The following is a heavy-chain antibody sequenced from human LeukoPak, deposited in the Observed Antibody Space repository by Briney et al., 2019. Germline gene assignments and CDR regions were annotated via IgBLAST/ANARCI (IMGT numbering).Heavy chain of an antibody. D-gene: IGHD1-26*01. V-gene: IGHV3-23*01. CDR3: AKEVIVGVSFDY. Sequence: GGSLRLSCAASGFTFSSYAMSWVRQAPGKGLEWVAAISGSGGSTYYADSVKGRFTSSRDNFKNTLYLQMNSLRAEDTAAYYCAKEVIVGVSFDYWGQGTLVTVSS. J-gene: IGHJ4*02. CDR1: GFTFSSYA. CDR2: ISGSGGST.